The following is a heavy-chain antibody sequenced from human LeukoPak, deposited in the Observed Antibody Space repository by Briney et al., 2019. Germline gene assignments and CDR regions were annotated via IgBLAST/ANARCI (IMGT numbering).Heavy chain of an antibody. CDR1: GGSISSSSYY. D-gene: IGHD1-26*01. CDR2: MYYGGST. V-gene: IGHV4-39*01. J-gene: IGHJ4*02. CDR3: ARRGPSGRSLNY. Sequence: SETLSLTCNVSGGSISSSSYYWGWIRQPPGKGLEWIGSMYYGGSTYYNPSLKSRVTISVDTSKNQFSLKLSTVTAADTAVYYCARRGPSGRSLNYWGQGTLVTVSS.